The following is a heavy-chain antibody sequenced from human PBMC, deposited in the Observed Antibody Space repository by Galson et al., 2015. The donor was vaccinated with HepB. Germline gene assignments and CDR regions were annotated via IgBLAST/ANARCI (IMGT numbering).Heavy chain of an antibody. CDR1: GFTFSSYA. J-gene: IGHJ4*02. CDR2: IGGSGGST. V-gene: IGHV3-23*01. CDR3: AKAAKRGVMATITFGY. Sequence: SLRLSCAASGFTFSSYAMSWVRQAPGKGLEWVSAIGGSGGSTYYADSVKGRFTISRDNSKNTLYLQMNSLRAEDTAVYYCAKAAKRGVMATITFGYWGQGTLVTVSS. D-gene: IGHD5-24*01.